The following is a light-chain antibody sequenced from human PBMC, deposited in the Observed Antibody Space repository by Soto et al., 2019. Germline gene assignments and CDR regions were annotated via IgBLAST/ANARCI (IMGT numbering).Light chain of an antibody. CDR2: DAY. CDR1: QSFRGL. Sequence: EVVLTQSPVTLSLSPGERATISCRASQSFRGLLAWYQQKPGQAPRLLIYDAYNRATGIPPRFSGTGSGTDFTLTISRLEPEDFAVYYCQQYGSLITFGQGTRLEIK. CDR3: QQYGSLIT. V-gene: IGKV3-11*01. J-gene: IGKJ5*01.